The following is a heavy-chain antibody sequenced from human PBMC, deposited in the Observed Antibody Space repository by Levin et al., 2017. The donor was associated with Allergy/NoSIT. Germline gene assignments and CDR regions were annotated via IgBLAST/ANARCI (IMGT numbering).Heavy chain of an antibody. CDR3: ARRLAGGGDLFDM. J-gene: IGHJ3*02. Sequence: GESLKISCKTSGYTLPIHWIGWVRQMPGKGLEWMGVIYPGDSDARYSPSFQGQVTFSVDKSSTTVHLQWSSLKASDTAIYYCARRLAGGGDLFDMWGQGTRVIVSS. CDR2: IYPGDSDA. V-gene: IGHV5-51*01. CDR1: GYTLPIHW. D-gene: IGHD3-16*01.